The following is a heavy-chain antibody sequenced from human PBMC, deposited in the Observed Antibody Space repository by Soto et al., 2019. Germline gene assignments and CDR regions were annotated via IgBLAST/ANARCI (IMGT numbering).Heavy chain of an antibody. V-gene: IGHV3-23*01. J-gene: IGHJ6*02. CDR1: GFTFSSYA. Sequence: EVQLLESGGGLVQPGGSLRLSCAASGFTFSSYAMSWVRQAPGKGLEWVSAISGSGGSTYYADSVKGRFTISRDNSKNTLYLQMNSLRADDTTVYYCARGGIAAAGYYYYYGMDVWGQGTTVTVSS. D-gene: IGHD6-13*01. CDR2: ISGSGGST. CDR3: ARGGIAAAGYYYYYGMDV.